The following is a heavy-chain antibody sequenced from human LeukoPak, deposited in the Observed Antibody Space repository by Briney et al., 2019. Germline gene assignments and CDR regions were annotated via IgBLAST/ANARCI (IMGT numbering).Heavy chain of an antibody. CDR1: GFTFDYYT. V-gene: IGHV3-48*01. CDR3: ARDLSPVVRASPMGY. Sequence: TGGSLRLSCTASGFTFDYYTMNWVRQAPGKGLEWVSYISGSGGSIYYADSVKGRFTISSDTSKNTLYLQMNSLRAEDTAVYYCARDLSPVVRASPMGYWGQGTPVTVSS. CDR2: ISGSGGSI. D-gene: IGHD3-10*01. J-gene: IGHJ4*02.